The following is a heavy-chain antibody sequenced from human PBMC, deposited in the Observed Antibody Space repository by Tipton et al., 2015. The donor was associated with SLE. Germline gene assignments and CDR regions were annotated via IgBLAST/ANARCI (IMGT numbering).Heavy chain of an antibody. CDR2: IFYSGSFSGGST. J-gene: IGHJ2*01. Sequence: TLSLTCTVSGGSISSTYYWGWIRQPPGKELEWIGSIFYSGSFSGGSTYYNPSLKSRVTISVDRSKNQFSLKLSSVTAADTAVYYCARLTLGGGNSGWYFDLWRRGTLVTVSS. D-gene: IGHD4-23*01. CDR3: ARLTLGGGNSGWYFDL. CDR1: GGSISSTYY. V-gene: IGHV4-39*07.